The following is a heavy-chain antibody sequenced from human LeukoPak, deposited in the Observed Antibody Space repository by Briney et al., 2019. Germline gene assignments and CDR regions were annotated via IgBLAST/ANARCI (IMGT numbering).Heavy chain of an antibody. CDR3: AKDYYYGSGIHRRYFDY. D-gene: IGHD3-10*01. J-gene: IGHJ4*02. Sequence: GGSLRLSCAASGFTFSSYAMSWVRQAPGKGLEWVSAISGSGGSTYYADSVKGRFTISRDNSKNTLYLQMNSLRAEDTAVYYCAKDYYYGSGIHRRYFDYWGQGTLVTVSS. CDR2: ISGSGGST. V-gene: IGHV3-23*01. CDR1: GFTFSSYA.